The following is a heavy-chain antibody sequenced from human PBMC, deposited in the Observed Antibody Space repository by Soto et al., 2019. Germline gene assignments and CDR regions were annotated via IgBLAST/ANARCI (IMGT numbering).Heavy chain of an antibody. J-gene: IGHJ6*02. CDR3: ARDSGVYYYYGMGV. CDR1: GFTFSSYG. V-gene: IGHV3-33*01. CDR2: IWYDGSNK. D-gene: IGHD3-10*01. Sequence: PGGSLRLSCAASGFTFSSYGMHWVRQAPGKGLEWVAVIWYDGSNKYYADSVKGRFTISRDNSKNTLYLQMNSLRAEDTAVYYCARDSGVYYYYGMGVWGQGTTVTVSS.